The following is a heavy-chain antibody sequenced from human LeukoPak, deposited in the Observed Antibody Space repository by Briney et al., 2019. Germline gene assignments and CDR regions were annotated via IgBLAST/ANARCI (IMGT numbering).Heavy chain of an antibody. Sequence: SETLSLTCAVYGGSFSGYYWSWIRQPPGKGLEWIGEINHSGSTNYNPSLKSRVTMSVDTSKNQFSLKLSSVTAADTAVYYCARDLGSGSYYSEWGQGTLVTVSS. J-gene: IGHJ4*02. CDR2: INHSGST. D-gene: IGHD3-10*02. CDR1: GGSFSGYY. V-gene: IGHV4-34*01. CDR3: ARDLGSGSYYSE.